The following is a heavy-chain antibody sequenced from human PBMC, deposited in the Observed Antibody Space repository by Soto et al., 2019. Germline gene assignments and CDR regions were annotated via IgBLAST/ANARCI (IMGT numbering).Heavy chain of an antibody. CDR2: IYPGDSDT. Sequence: GESLKIASKGYGYSFTSYWTGWVSQMHGKGLEWMGIIYPGDSDTRYSPSFQGQVTISADKSISTAYLQWSSLKASDTAMYYWASSGTSFFDYWGQGTLVTVSS. D-gene: IGHD2-2*01. CDR3: ASSGTSFFDY. V-gene: IGHV5-51*01. CDR1: GYSFTSYW. J-gene: IGHJ4*02.